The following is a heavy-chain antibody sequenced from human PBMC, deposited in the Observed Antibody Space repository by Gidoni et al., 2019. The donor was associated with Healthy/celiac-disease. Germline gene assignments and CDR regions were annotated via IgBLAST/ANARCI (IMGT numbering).Heavy chain of an antibody. V-gene: IGHV1-18*01. CDR3: AREGGATIYFDY. Sequence: QVQLVQSGAEVKKVGASVKVSCKASGYTFTNNGTSWMRQAPGQVLVWMGWISAYNGNTNYAQKLQGRVTMTTDSSTNTAYMELRSLRSDDTAVYYCAREGGATIYFDYWGQGTLVTVSS. CDR1: GYTFTNNG. D-gene: IGHD1-26*01. CDR2: ISAYNGNT. J-gene: IGHJ4*02.